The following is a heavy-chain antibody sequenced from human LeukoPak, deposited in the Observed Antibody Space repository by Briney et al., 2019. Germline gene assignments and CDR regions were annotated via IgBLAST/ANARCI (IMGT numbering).Heavy chain of an antibody. J-gene: IGHJ4*02. D-gene: IGHD6-13*01. CDR2: IYYSGST. CDR3: ARDGVTAGIY. Sequence: SETLSLTCTVSGGSISSSSYYWGWIRQPPGKGLEWIGSIYYSGSTYYNPSLKSRVTISVDTSKNQFSLKLSSVTAADTAVYYCARDGVTAGIYWGQGTLVTVSS. CDR1: GGSISSSSYY. V-gene: IGHV4-39*07.